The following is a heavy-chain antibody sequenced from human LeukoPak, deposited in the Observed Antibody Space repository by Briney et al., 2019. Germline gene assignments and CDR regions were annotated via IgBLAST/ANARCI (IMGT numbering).Heavy chain of an antibody. CDR3: AREAPMFSVNYYVDY. Sequence: GGSLRLSCAASGFTFSNYAMHWVRQAPGKGLEYVSAISSDGGSTYYANSVKGRFTIARDNSKNTLCLQLGSLRTEDMAVYYCAREAPMFSVNYYVDYWGQGTLVTVSS. J-gene: IGHJ4*02. CDR1: GFTFSNYA. D-gene: IGHD5/OR15-5a*01. V-gene: IGHV3-64*01. CDR2: ISSDGGST.